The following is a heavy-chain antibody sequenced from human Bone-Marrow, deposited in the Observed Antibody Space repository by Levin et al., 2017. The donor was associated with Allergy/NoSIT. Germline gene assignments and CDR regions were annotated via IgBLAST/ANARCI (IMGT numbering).Heavy chain of an antibody. CDR3: ARIRYDSSGYFPFDY. J-gene: IGHJ4*02. D-gene: IGHD3-22*01. CDR1: GYTFTGYY. Sequence: ASVKVSCKASGYTFTGYYMHWVRQAPGQGLEWMGWINPNSGGTNYAQKFQGRVTMTRDTSISTAYMELSRLRPDDTAVYYCARIRYDSSGYFPFDYWGQGTLVTVSS. CDR2: INPNSGGT. V-gene: IGHV1-2*02.